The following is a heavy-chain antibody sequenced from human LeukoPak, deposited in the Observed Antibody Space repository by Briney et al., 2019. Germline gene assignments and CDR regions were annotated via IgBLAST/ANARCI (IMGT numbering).Heavy chain of an antibody. CDR1: GGSISSGDYY. CDR3: AGALAGWGSQFDY. D-gene: IGHD3-16*01. CDR2: IYYSGST. Sequence: PSETLSLTCTVSGGSISSGDYYWSWIRQPPGKGLEWIGYIYYSGSTYYNPSLKSRVTISVDTSKNQFSLKLGSVTAADTAVYYCAGALAGWGSQFDYWGQGTLVTVSS. J-gene: IGHJ4*02. V-gene: IGHV4-30-4*02.